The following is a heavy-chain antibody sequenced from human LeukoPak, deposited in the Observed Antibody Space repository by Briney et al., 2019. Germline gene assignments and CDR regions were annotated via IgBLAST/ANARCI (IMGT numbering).Heavy chain of an antibody. CDR3: AKDSGGSFDY. Sequence: PGGSLRLSCAASGFTSSSYGMHWVRQAPSKGLEWVAVISYDGSNAYYADSVKGRFTISRDNSKNTLYLQMNSLRAADTAVFYCAKDSGGSFDYWGQGTLVTVSS. CDR1: GFTSSSYG. J-gene: IGHJ4*02. V-gene: IGHV3-30*18. D-gene: IGHD1-26*01. CDR2: ISYDGSNA.